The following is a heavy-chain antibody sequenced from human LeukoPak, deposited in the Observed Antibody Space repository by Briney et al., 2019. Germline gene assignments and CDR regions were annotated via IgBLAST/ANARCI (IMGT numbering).Heavy chain of an antibody. V-gene: IGHV1-46*01. D-gene: IGHD3-10*01. CDR3: ARLRITMVRGVRLYPDY. CDR2: INPSGGST. J-gene: IGHJ4*02. CDR1: GYTFTTYY. Sequence: ASVKLCCKASGYTFTTYYMHWVRQAPGQGLEWMGIINPSGGSTSYAQKFQGRVTMTRDTSTSTVYMELSSLRSEDTAVYYCARLRITMVRGVRLYPDYWGQGTLVTVSS.